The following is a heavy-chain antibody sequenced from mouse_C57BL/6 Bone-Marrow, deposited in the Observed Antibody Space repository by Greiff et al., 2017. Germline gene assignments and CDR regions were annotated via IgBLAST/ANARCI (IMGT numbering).Heavy chain of an antibody. CDR3: ARSYDGYYPAWFAY. Sequence: EVKLEESGGGLVQPGGSLKLSCAASGFTFSDYGMAWVRQAPRKGPEWVAFISNLAYSIYYADTVTGRFTISRENAKNTLYLEMSSLRSEDTAMYYCARSYDGYYPAWFAYWGQGTLVTVSA. V-gene: IGHV5-15*04. CDR1: GFTFSDYG. J-gene: IGHJ3*01. D-gene: IGHD2-3*01. CDR2: ISNLAYSI.